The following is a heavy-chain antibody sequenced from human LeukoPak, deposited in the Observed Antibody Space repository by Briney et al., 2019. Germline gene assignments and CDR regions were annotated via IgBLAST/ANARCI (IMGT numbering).Heavy chain of an antibody. J-gene: IGHJ4*02. Sequence: GGSLRLSCAASGFTFSSYGMHWVRQAPGKWLEWVAVISYDGSNKYYEDSVKGRFTIPRDNSKNTLYLQMNSLRAEDTAVYYCAKVERGYSSLWGQGTLVTVSS. D-gene: IGHD6-19*01. CDR3: AKVERGYSSL. V-gene: IGHV3-30*18. CDR2: ISYDGSNK. CDR1: GFTFSSYG.